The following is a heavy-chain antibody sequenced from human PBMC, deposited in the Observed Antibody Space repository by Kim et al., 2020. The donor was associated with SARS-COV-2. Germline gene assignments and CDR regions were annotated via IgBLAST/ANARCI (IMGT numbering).Heavy chain of an antibody. J-gene: IGHJ6*02. CDR1: GYTFTSYY. D-gene: IGHD3-10*01. CDR2: INPSGGST. V-gene: IGHV1-46*01. Sequence: ASVKVSCKASGYTFTSYYMHWVRQAPGQGLEWMGIINPSGGSTSYAQKFQGRVTMTRDTSTSTVYMELSSLRSEDTAVYYCARELGYMVRGVNSYYYGMDVWGQGTTVTVSS. CDR3: ARELGYMVRGVNSYYYGMDV.